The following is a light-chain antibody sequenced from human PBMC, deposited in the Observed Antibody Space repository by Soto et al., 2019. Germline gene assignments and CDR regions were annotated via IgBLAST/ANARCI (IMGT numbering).Light chain of an antibody. CDR2: DAS. CDR3: QQRSNWPRT. V-gene: IGKV3-11*01. J-gene: IGKJ2*01. CDR1: QCVSSY. Sequence: EIVLTQSPATLSLSPGERATLSCRASQCVSSYLAWYQQKPGQAPRLLIYDASNRATGIPARFSGSGSGTDFTLTISSLGPEDFAVYYCQQRSNWPRTFGQGTKLEIK.